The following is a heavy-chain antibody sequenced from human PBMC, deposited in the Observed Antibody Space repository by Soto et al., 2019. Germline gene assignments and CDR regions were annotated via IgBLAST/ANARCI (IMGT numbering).Heavy chain of an antibody. CDR3: ATCNDGIAGCCSNWFDP. Sequence: PSETISLTCAVCGGTVSGDHRGWIRKTPGKGLEWMVEINHSGSTNSNPSLKSRLPISVDTSKNQFSLKLSPVTAADTAVYYCATCNDGIAGCCSNWFDPCGQGTMVTVSS. J-gene: IGHJ5*02. CDR1: GGTVSGDH. V-gene: IGHV4-34*08. CDR2: INHSGST. D-gene: IGHD3-22*01.